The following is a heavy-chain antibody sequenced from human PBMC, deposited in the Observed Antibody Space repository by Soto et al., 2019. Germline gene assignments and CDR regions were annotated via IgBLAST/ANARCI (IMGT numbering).Heavy chain of an antibody. CDR1: GYTFTSYA. CDR3: ARDRRYDFWSGSDY. Sequence: ASVKVSCKASGYTFTSYAMHWVRQAPGQRLEWMGWINAGNGNTKYSQKFQGRVTITRDTSASTAYMELSSLRSEDTAVYYCARDRRYDFWSGSDYWGQGTLLTVSS. J-gene: IGHJ4*02. V-gene: IGHV1-3*01. D-gene: IGHD3-3*01. CDR2: INAGNGNT.